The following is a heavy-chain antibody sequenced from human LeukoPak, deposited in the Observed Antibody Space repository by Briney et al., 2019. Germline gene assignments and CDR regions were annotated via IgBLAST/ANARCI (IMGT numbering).Heavy chain of an antibody. Sequence: SETLSLTCTVSGGSISSGGFYWSWIRQHPGKGLEWIGYTYYSGSTYYNPSLKSRLTISIDTSKNQFSLKLSSVTAADTAVYYCARGPYSLEYFDLWGRGTLVTVSS. CDR1: GGSISSGGFY. CDR3: ARGPYSLEYFDL. CDR2: TYYSGST. J-gene: IGHJ2*01. V-gene: IGHV4-31*03. D-gene: IGHD2-15*01.